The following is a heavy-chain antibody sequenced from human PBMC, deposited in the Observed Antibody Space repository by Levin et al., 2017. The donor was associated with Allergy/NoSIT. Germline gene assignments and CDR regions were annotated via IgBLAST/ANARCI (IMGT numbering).Heavy chain of an antibody. CDR1: GYTFITYP. CDR2: ISTHNGIP. Sequence: GASVKVSCKTSGYTFITYPISWVRQVPGQGLEWMGWISTHNGIPDYAHQFLGRVTMTTDASTSTVYMDLRTLTSDDSAVYYCARGQAAAGLSYWGQGTLVTVSS. CDR3: ARGQAAAGLSY. V-gene: IGHV1-18*01. J-gene: IGHJ4*02. D-gene: IGHD6-13*01.